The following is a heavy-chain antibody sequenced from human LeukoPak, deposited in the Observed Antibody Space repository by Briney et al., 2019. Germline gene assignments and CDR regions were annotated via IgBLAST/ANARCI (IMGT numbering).Heavy chain of an antibody. CDR2: VYTSGYT. V-gene: IGHV4-4*07. Sequence: SETLSLTCSVSGGSIDSHYWSWLRQPAGKALEWIGRVYTSGYTNYNPSLKSRVTMSVDTSKKQFSLNLTSVTAADTAVYYCARNLALNDAFDIWGQGTMVTVSS. CDR3: ARNLALNDAFDI. D-gene: IGHD3-16*01. J-gene: IGHJ3*02. CDR1: GGSIDSHY.